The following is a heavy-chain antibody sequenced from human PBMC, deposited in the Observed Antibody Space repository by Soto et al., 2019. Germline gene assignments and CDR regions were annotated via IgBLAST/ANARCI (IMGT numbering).Heavy chain of an antibody. D-gene: IGHD6-25*01. CDR2: INHSGST. CDR3: ARGQAAPHFDF. Sequence: ETLSLTYAVYGGSFSGYYWSWIRQPPGKVLEWIGEINHSGSTNYNPSLKSRVTISVDTSKNQFSLKLSSVTAADTAVYYCARGQAAPHFDFWGQGTLVTVSS. CDR1: GGSFSGYY. V-gene: IGHV4-34*01. J-gene: IGHJ4*02.